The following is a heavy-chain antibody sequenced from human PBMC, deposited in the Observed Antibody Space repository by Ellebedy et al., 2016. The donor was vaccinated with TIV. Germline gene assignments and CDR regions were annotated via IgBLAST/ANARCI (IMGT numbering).Heavy chain of an antibody. J-gene: IGHJ4*02. D-gene: IGHD3-16*01. Sequence: ASVKVSCRASGYTFTNYGISWVRQAPGQGLEWMGWIDTNTGNPTYAQGFTGRFVFSLDTSVSTAYLQISSLKAEDTAVYYCASGSWGSYWGQGTLVTVSS. CDR2: IDTNTGNP. CDR3: ASGSWGSY. V-gene: IGHV7-4-1*02. CDR1: GYTFTNYG.